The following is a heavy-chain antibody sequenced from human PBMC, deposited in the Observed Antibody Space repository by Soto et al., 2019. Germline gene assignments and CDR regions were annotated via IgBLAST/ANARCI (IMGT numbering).Heavy chain of an antibody. J-gene: IGHJ4*02. V-gene: IGHV2-5*02. CDR3: AHIGVSRWFDF. CDR2: IYWDDDK. D-gene: IGHD6-13*01. CDR1: AFSLSTGGVG. Sequence: SGPTLVNPTQTLTLTCTFSAFSLSTGGVGVGWIRQPPGKALEWLALIYWDDDKRYSPSLKTRLTITKDTSKNQVVLTMTNMDPVDTVTYSCAHIGVSRWFDFWGQGTLVTVSS.